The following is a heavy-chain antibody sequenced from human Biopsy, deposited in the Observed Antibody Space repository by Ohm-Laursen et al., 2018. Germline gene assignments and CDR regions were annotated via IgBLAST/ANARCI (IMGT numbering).Heavy chain of an antibody. D-gene: IGHD1-1*01. CDR2: FAPENGKT. J-gene: IGHJ4*02. Sequence: EASVKVSCKVSGYTLTELSMHWVRQAPGRGLEWIGGFAPENGKTIYAQKFQGRVTMTEDTSTDTAYMELSSLRSEDTAVYYCAADINVWNVNYWGQGTQVTVSS. V-gene: IGHV1-24*01. CDR1: GYTLTELS. CDR3: AADINVWNVNY.